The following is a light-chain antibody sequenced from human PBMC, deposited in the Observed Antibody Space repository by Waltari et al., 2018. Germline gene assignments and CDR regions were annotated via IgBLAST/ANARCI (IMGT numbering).Light chain of an antibody. J-gene: IGLJ1*01. CDR2: KDE. Sequence: SYELTQPPSVSVSPGQTARSTCSGEALPKQVVYWYQQKPAQAPVLFLYKDEERPSGIPDRFSGSSSGTTATLTISGVQAADEADYYCQSADSTGTYYVFAAGTKVTVL. CDR1: ALPKQV. V-gene: IGLV3-25*03. CDR3: QSADSTGTYYV.